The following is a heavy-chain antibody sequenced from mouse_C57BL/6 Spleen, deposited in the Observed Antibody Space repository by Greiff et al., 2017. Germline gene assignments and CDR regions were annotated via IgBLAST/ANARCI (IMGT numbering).Heavy chain of an antibody. Sequence: QVQLQQSGAELVRPGASVTLSCKASGYTFTDYEMHWVKQTPVHGLEWIGAIDPETGGTAYNQKFKGKAILTADKSSSTAYMELRSLTSEDSAVYYWTRAVGGVWFAYWGQGTLVTVSA. CDR1: GYTFTDYE. CDR2: IDPETGGT. V-gene: IGHV1-15*01. D-gene: IGHD1-1*02. CDR3: TRAVGGVWFAY. J-gene: IGHJ3*01.